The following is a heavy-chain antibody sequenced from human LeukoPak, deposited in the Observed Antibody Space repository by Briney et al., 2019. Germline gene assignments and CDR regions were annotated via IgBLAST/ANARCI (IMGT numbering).Heavy chain of an antibody. D-gene: IGHD4-17*01. CDR2: IYYSGST. J-gene: IGHJ4*02. Sequence: SETLSLTCTVSGGSISSYYWSWIRQPPGKGLEWIGYIYYSGSTNYNPSLKSRVTISVDTSKNQFSLKLSSVTAADTAVYYCARDPFGDTAYYFDYWGQGTLVTVSS. CDR1: GGSISSYY. V-gene: IGHV4-59*12. CDR3: ARDPFGDTAYYFDY.